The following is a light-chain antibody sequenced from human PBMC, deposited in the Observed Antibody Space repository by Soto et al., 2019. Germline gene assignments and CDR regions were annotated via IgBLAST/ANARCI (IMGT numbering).Light chain of an antibody. Sequence: AIRMTQSPSSFSASTGDRVTITCRASQGISSYLAWYQQKPVKAPKLLIYAASTLQSGVPSRFSGSGSGTDFTLTISCLQSEDFATYYYQQYYSYPKTFGQGTKLEIK. J-gene: IGKJ1*01. CDR3: QQYYSYPKT. CDR2: AAS. V-gene: IGKV1-8*01. CDR1: QGISSY.